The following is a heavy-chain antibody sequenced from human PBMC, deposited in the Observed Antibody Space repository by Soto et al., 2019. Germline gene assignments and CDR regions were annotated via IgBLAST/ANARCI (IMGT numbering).Heavy chain of an antibody. J-gene: IGHJ4*02. CDR2: IYQSGSA. CDR1: GASISSNSW. V-gene: IGHV4-4*02. CDR3: AGRPGAFDC. Sequence: QVQLQESGPGLVKPSGTLSLTCAVSGASISSNSWWAWVRQPPGKGLEWIGEIYQSGSANYNPSHERRVTTSVDTSNTPFSLTLSSVTAAATAVYYCAGRPGAFDCWGQGTLVTVSS.